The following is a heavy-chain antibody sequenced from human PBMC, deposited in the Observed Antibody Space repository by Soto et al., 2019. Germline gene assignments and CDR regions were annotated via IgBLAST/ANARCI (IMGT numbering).Heavy chain of an antibody. CDR3: ARAGPYDSSGYYYVAEYFQH. CDR2: IYHSGST. Sequence: TVSGGSISSSNWWSWVRQPPGKGLEWIGEIYHSGSTNYNPSLKSRVTISVDKSKNQFSLKLSSVTAADTAVYYCARAGPYDSSGYYYVAEYFQHWGQATLVTVPS. J-gene: IGHJ1*01. D-gene: IGHD3-22*01. CDR1: GGSISSSNW. V-gene: IGHV4-4*02.